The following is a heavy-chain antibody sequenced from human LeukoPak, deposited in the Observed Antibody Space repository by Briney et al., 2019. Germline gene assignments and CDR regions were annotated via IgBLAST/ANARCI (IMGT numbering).Heavy chain of an antibody. Sequence: GGSLRLSCAAAGFTFSDYGMSWVRQAPGKGLEWVSGINWNGGSTGYADSVKGRVTISRDNGKNSLYLQMKSLRAEDTALYYCASGGIYYGAAFDFWGQGTLVTVSS. D-gene: IGHD1-26*01. CDR3: ASGGIYYGAAFDF. CDR1: GFTFSDYG. CDR2: INWNGGST. J-gene: IGHJ4*02. V-gene: IGHV3-20*04.